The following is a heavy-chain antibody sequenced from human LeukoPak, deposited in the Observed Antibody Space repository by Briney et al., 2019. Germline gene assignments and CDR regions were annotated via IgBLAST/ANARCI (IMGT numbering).Heavy chain of an antibody. CDR2: ISHSGIT. J-gene: IGHJ3*02. D-gene: IGHD2-15*01. Sequence: SETLSLTCAVYGGSFSGYYWSWIRQPTGKGREWIGEISHSGITNYNPSLKTPVTLSVYTSKIQFSLKLISVTAADTAVYYCARRSVVVVAATRKAFDIWGQGTMVTVSS. CDR3: ARRSVVVVAATRKAFDI. CDR1: GGSFSGYY. V-gene: IGHV4-34*01.